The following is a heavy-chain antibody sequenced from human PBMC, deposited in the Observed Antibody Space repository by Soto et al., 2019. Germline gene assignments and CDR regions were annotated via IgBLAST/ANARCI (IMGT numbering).Heavy chain of an antibody. D-gene: IGHD1-26*01. V-gene: IGHV4-59*12. CDR3: ARDRYSGIKNWLDP. CDR2: IYYSGST. Sequence: SETLSLTCTVSGGSISSYYWSWIRQPPGKGLEWIGYIYYSGSTNYNPSLKSRVTISVDKSKNQFSLKLSSVTAADTAVYYCARDRYSGIKNWLDPWGQGTLVTVSS. CDR1: GGSISSYY. J-gene: IGHJ5*02.